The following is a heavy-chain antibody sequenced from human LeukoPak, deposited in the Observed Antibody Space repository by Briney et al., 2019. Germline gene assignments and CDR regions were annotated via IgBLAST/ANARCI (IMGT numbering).Heavy chain of an antibody. CDR2: ISYDGSNK. CDR3: AKDMPLGYGDYEEPSDWFDP. V-gene: IGHV3-30*18. J-gene: IGHJ5*02. Sequence: GGSLRLSCAASGFTFSSYGMHWVRQAPGKGLEWVAVISYDGSNKYYADSVKGRFTISRDNSKNTLYLQMNSLRAEDTAVHYCAKDMPLGYGDYEEPSDWFDPWGQGTLVTVSS. D-gene: IGHD4-17*01. CDR1: GFTFSSYG.